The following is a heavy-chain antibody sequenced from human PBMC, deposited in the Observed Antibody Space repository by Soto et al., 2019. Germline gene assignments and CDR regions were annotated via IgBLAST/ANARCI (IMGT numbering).Heavy chain of an antibody. CDR3: ARDNYEVDADY. Sequence: VSLRLSCAASGFTFSSYSMNWVRQAPGKGLEWVSSISSSSSYIYYADSVKGRFTISRDNAKNSLYLQMNSLRAEDTAVYYCARDNYEVDADYWGQGTLVTVSS. CDR1: GFTFSSYS. D-gene: IGHD2-15*01. J-gene: IGHJ4*02. CDR2: ISSSSSYI. V-gene: IGHV3-21*01.